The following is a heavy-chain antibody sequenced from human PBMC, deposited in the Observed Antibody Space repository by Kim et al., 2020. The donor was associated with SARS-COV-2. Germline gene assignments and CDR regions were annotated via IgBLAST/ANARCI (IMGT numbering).Heavy chain of an antibody. D-gene: IGHD2-2*01. CDR3: ARDHFFVVVQAAMGGYYYYGMDV. CDR1: GFTFSSYW. CDR2: INSDGSST. J-gene: IGHJ6*04. Sequence: GGSLRLSCAASGFTFSSYWMHWVRQAPGKGLVWVSRINSDGSSTSYADSVKGRFTISRDNAKNTLYLQMNSLRAEDTAVYYCARDHFFVVVQAAMGGYYYYGMDVWGKGTTVTVSS. V-gene: IGHV3-74*01.